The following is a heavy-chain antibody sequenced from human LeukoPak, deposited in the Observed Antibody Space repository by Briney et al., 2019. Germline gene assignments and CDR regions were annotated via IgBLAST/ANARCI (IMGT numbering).Heavy chain of an antibody. CDR1: GGSIRSGGFS. V-gene: IGHV4-30-2*01. CDR3: ARGRRQWLVPPSDYYFYMDV. J-gene: IGHJ6*03. Sequence: SETLSLTCAVSGGSIRSGGFSLTWIRQAPGKGLEWIRYIYYSGSTYYSPSLKSRLTISVDPSTNHFSLKLSSVTAADTAVYYCARGRRQWLVPPSDYYFYMDVWGKGTTVTVSS. CDR2: IYYSGST. D-gene: IGHD6-19*01.